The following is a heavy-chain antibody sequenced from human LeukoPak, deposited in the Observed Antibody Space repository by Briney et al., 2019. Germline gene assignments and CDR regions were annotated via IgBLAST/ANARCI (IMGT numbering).Heavy chain of an antibody. CDR2: ISSSGSTI. CDR3: ARKPRRAMGVTFFDY. V-gene: IGHV3-48*03. D-gene: IGHD5-18*01. J-gene: IGHJ4*02. Sequence: GGSLRLSCAASGFTFSSYEMNWVRQAPGKGLEWVSYISSSGSTIYYADSVKGRFTISRDNAKNSLYLQMNSLRAEDTAVYYCARKPRRAMGVTFFDYWGQGTLVTVSS. CDR1: GFTFSSYE.